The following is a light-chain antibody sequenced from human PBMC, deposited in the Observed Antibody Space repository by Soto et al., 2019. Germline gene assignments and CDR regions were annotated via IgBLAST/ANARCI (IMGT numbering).Light chain of an antibody. CDR2: GAS. CDR1: RSVSSR. J-gene: IGKJ5*01. Sequence: EIVLTQSPGTLSLSPGERATLSCRASRSVSSRLAWYQQRPGQAPRLLISGASSRATGIPDRFSGSGSGTDFTLTISRLEPEDFALYYCQHYAHNSPITFGQGTRLEIK. CDR3: QHYAHNSPIT. V-gene: IGKV3-20*01.